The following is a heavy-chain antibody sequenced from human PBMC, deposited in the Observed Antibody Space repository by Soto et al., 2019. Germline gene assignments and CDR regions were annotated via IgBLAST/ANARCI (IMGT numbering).Heavy chain of an antibody. V-gene: IGHV1-2*02. J-gene: IGHJ6*02. Sequence: ASVKVSCKASGNIFTGYYIHWVRQAPGRGLEWVGWVSPDSGITSYAQNLQGRVTVTRDTSINTAYMELSRLRSDDTAVYYCARGASTACPYYYGMDVWGQGTTVTVSS. CDR1: GNIFTGYY. CDR2: VSPDSGIT. D-gene: IGHD6-19*01. CDR3: ARGASTACPYYYGMDV.